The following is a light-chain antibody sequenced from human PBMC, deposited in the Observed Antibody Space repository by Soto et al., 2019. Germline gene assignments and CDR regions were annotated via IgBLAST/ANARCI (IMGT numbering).Light chain of an antibody. CDR3: QQYGSSPWT. CDR2: GAS. J-gene: IGKJ1*01. V-gene: IGKV3-20*01. CDR1: QSVSSSY. Sequence: EIVLTQSPGTLSLSPGERATLSCRASQSVSSSYLAWYQQNPGQAPMLLIYGASIRATGIPDRFSGSGYGTDFTLTISRLEPADFAVYYFQQYGSSPWTFGQGTKVEIK.